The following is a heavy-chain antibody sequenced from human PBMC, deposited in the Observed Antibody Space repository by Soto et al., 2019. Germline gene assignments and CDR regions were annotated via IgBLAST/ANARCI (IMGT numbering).Heavy chain of an antibody. CDR2: INAGIGNT. V-gene: IGHV1-3*05. CDR1: GYTFTSYA. Sequence: QVQLVQSGAEEKKPGASVKVSCKASGYTFTSYAMHWVRQAPGQRLEWMGWINAGIGNTKYSQKFQGRVTITRDTSAGTAYMELRSRRSEHTAVYYCASAYYYASSGYYIYYGMDVWGQGTTVTVSS. J-gene: IGHJ6*02. D-gene: IGHD3-22*01. CDR3: ASAYYYASSGYYIYYGMDV.